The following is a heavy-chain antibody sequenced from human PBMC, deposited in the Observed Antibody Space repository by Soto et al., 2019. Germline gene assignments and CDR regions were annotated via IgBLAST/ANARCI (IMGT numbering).Heavy chain of an antibody. V-gene: IGHV3-15*07. CDR1: GFTFSIAW. CDR2: IKSKTDGGTT. D-gene: IGHD6-19*01. Sequence: PGGSQRLSCAASGFTFSIAWMNWVRQAPGKGLEWVGRIKSKTDGGTTDYAAPVKGRFTISRDDSKNTLYLQMNSLKTEDTAVYYCTTDDPIGSDSHFYYYYGMDVWGQGTTVTVSS. CDR3: TTDDPIGSDSHFYYYYGMDV. J-gene: IGHJ6*02.